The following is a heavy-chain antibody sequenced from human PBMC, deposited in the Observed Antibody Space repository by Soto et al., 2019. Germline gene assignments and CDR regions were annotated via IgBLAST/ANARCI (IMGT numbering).Heavy chain of an antibody. D-gene: IGHD2-2*01. J-gene: IGHJ5*02. CDR2: INPNSGGT. Sequence: ASVKVSCKASGYTFTGYYMHWVRQAPGQGLEWMGWINPNSGGTNYAQKFQGWVTMTRDTSISTAYMELSRLRSDDTAVYYCARAYCSSTSCYWGKNWFDPWGQGTLVTVSS. CDR1: GYTFTGYY. CDR3: ARAYCSSTSCYWGKNWFDP. V-gene: IGHV1-2*04.